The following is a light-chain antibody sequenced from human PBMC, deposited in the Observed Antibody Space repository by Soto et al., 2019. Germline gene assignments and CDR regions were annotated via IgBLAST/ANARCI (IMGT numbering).Light chain of an antibody. CDR2: KAS. CDR1: QSISSW. J-gene: IGKJ5*01. CDR3: QQYNSYSIT. Sequence: DIQMTQSPSTLSGSVGDRVTITCRASQSISSWLAWYQQKPGKAPKLLIYKASSLESGVPSRFSGSGSGTEFTLTISSLQPDDFATYYCQQYNSYSITFGQGRLLEIK. V-gene: IGKV1-5*03.